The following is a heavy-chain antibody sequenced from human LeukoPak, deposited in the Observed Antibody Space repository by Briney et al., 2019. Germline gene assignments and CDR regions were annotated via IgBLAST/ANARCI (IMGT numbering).Heavy chain of an antibody. Sequence: PSETLSLTCTVSGGSISSSGYYWGWIRQSPGKGLEWIGSIYYSGSTYYNPSLKSRVTISVDTSKNQFSLKLSSVTAADTALYYCASHSIPYYDFWSGPSPDNWFDPWGQGTLVTVSS. V-gene: IGHV4-39*01. CDR3: ASHSIPYYDFWSGPSPDNWFDP. J-gene: IGHJ5*02. D-gene: IGHD3-3*01. CDR2: IYYSGST. CDR1: GGSISSSGYY.